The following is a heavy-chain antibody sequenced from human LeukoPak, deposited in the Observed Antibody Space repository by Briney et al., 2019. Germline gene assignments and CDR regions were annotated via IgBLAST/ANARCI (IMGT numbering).Heavy chain of an antibody. CDR3: AKGTIFGVVEDAFDI. J-gene: IGHJ3*02. V-gene: IGHV3-9*01. CDR2: ISWNSGSI. CDR1: GFTFDDYA. D-gene: IGHD3-3*01. Sequence: GGSLRLSCAASGFTFDDYAMHWVRQSPGKGLEWVSGISWNSGSIGYADSVKGRFTISRDNAKNSLYLQMNSLRAEDTALYYCAKGTIFGVVEDAFDIWGQGTMVTVSS.